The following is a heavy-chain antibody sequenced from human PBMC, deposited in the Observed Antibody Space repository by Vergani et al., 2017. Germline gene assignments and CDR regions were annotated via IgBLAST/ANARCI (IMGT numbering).Heavy chain of an antibody. Sequence: QVQVVQSGAEVKKSGASVKVSCKTSGYTFSNYYMHWVRQAPGQELEWMGIINPSGGHTNYAQKFQGRVTMTRDTSTSTVYMELSSLRSEDTAIYYCAIGDYGILTGYRYWGQGTLVTVSA. J-gene: IGHJ4*02. CDR3: AIGDYGILTGYRY. CDR2: INPSGGHT. D-gene: IGHD3-9*01. CDR1: GYTFSNYY. V-gene: IGHV1-46*03.